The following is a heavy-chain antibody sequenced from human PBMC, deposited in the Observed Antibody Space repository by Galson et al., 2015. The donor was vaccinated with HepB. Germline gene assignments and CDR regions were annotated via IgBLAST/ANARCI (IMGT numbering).Heavy chain of an antibody. CDR1: GFTFSSYG. Sequence: SLRLSCAASGFTFSSYGMHWVRQAPGKGLEWVAVISYDGSNKYYADSVKGRFTISRDNSKNTLYLQMNSLRAEDTAVYYCAKDHEVSRRDIPGYYFDYWGQGTLVTVSS. D-gene: IGHD2-15*01. CDR3: AKDHEVSRRDIPGYYFDY. CDR2: ISYDGSNK. J-gene: IGHJ4*02. V-gene: IGHV3-30*18.